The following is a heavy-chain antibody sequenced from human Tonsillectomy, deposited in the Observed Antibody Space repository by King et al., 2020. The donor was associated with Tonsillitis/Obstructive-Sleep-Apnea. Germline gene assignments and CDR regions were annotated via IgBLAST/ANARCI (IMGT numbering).Heavy chain of an antibody. D-gene: IGHD3-22*01. CDR2: ISYDGSNK. V-gene: IGHV3-30*18. CDR3: AKEQYYYDSSSTDYMDV. CDR1: GFTFSSYC. J-gene: IGHJ6*03. Sequence: VQLVESGGGVVQPGRSLRLSCAASGFTFSSYCMHWVLQAPCKGLECGAGISYDGSNKYYADSLNGRLTNSRDNSKNWLYLQMNSLRAEDTAVYYCAKEQYYYDSSSTDYMDVWGKGTTVTVSS.